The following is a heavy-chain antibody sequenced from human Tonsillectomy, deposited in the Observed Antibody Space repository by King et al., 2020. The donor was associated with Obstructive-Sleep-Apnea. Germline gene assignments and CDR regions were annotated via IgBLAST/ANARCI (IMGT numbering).Heavy chain of an antibody. CDR3: AKMPYPGATRGGNFDY. Sequence: VQLVESGGGLVQPGGSLRLSCAASGFTFCSYAMSWVRQAPGKGLEWVSAISGSGGSTYSADSVKGRFTLSRENSKNTLYLQMKSLRAEDTAVYYCAKMPYPGATRGGNFDYWGQGTLVTVSS. D-gene: IGHD1-26*01. CDR1: GFTFCSYA. CDR2: ISGSGGST. J-gene: IGHJ4*02. V-gene: IGHV3-23*04.